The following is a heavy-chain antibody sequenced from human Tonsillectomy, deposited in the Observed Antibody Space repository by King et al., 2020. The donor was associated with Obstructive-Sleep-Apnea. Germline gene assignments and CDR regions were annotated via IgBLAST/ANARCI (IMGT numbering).Heavy chain of an antibody. CDR2: ISWDGGNT. J-gene: IGHJ4*02. CDR1: GFTFDDYA. V-gene: IGHV3-43D*03. D-gene: IGHD1-14*01. Sequence: VQLVESGGVVVQPGGSLRLSCAASGFTFDDYAMHWVRQAPGKGLEWVSLISWDGGNTYYADSVKGRFTISRDNSKNSLYLQMNSLRAEDTALYYCAKDTGGAAPYFDYWGRGTLVTVSS. CDR3: AKDTGGAAPYFDY.